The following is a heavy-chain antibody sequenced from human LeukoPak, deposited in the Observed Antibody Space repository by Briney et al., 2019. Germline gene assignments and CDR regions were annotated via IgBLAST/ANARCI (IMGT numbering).Heavy chain of an antibody. CDR3: ARDCSGGSCYFRSGGFDY. CDR2: IHYSGST. CDR1: GGSISSYY. Sequence: SETLSLTCTVSGGSISSYYWGWIRQPPGKGLEWIGYIHYSGSTNYNPSLKSRVTISVDTSKNQFSLKLSSVTAADTAVYYCARDCSGGSCYFRSGGFDYWGQGTLVTVSS. V-gene: IGHV4-59*01. D-gene: IGHD2-15*01. J-gene: IGHJ4*02.